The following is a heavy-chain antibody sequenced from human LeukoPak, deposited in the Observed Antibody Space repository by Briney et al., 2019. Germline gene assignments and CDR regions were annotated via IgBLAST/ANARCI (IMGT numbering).Heavy chain of an antibody. J-gene: IGHJ4*02. Sequence: ASVKVSCKASGYTFTGYYMLWVRQAPGQGLEWMGQINPDSGGTNYAQKFQGRVTMTRDTSISTAYMELSRLRSDDTAVYYCARGSRSGIAARPNFSDWGQGTLVTVSS. CDR1: GYTFTGYY. V-gene: IGHV1-2*06. CDR3: ARGSRSGIAARPNFSD. D-gene: IGHD6-6*01. CDR2: INPDSGGT.